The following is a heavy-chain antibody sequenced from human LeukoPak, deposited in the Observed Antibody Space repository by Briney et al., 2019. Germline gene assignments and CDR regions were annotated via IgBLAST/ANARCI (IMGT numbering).Heavy chain of an antibody. V-gene: IGHV4-34*01. J-gene: IGHJ6*03. D-gene: IGHD3-10*01. CDR3: ARQAYYYGSGSYSIRGYYYMDV. CDR1: GGSISSYY. CDR2: INHSGST. Sequence: PSETLSLTCTVSGGSISSYYWSWIRQPPGKGLEWIGEINHSGSTNYNPSLKSRVTTSVDTSKNQFSLKLSSVTAADTAVYYCARQAYYYGSGSYSIRGYYYMDVWGKGTTVTISS.